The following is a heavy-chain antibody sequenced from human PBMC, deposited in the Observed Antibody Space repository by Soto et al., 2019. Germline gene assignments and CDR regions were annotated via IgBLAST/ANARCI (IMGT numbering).Heavy chain of an antibody. J-gene: IGHJ6*02. CDR1: GGTFSSYA. V-gene: IGHV1-69*06. CDR2: IIPIFGTA. Sequence: SVKVSCKASGGTFSSYAISWVRQAPGQGLEWMGGIIPIFGTANYAQKFQGRVTITADKSTSTAYMELSSLRSEDTAVYYCARLYDFWSGYYKTYYYYGIHVWG. CDR3: ARLYDFWSGYYKTYYYYGIHV. D-gene: IGHD3-3*01.